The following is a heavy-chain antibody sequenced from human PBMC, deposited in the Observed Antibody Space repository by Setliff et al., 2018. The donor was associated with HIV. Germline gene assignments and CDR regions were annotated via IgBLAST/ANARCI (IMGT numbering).Heavy chain of an antibody. CDR2: ISSSGST. V-gene: IGHV4-39*07. CDR3: ARDPHYFDTSGHYSWFYFDY. Sequence: NPSETLSLTCTVSGGSMTSSNYYWGWIRQSPGRGLEWIGSISSSGSTTYHPSLRSRVTVSAATSKNQFSLKLTSVTAADTAAYFCARDPHYFDTSGHYSWFYFDYWGQGTLVTVSS. CDR1: GGSMTSSNYY. J-gene: IGHJ4*02. D-gene: IGHD3-22*01.